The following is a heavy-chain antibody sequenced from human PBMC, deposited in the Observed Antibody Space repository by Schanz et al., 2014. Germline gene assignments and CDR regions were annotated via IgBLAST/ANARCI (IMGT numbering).Heavy chain of an antibody. D-gene: IGHD3-9*01. Sequence: QVQLVQSGGEVKKPGASATVSCKASGYTFNNHGISWVRQAPGQGLEWMGKINPSSGTTRIAQNFQGRLIMTTDTSTTTVYMELRGLRSDDTAVYYCARETTIITGGAFDVWGQGTMVTVSS. CDR1: GYTFNNHG. J-gene: IGHJ3*01. CDR3: ARETTIITGGAFDV. CDR2: INPSSGTT. V-gene: IGHV1-18*01.